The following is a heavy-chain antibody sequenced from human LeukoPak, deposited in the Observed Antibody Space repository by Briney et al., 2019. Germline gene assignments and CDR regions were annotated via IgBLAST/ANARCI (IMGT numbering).Heavy chain of an antibody. V-gene: IGHV3-30*03. D-gene: IGHD6-6*01. CDR2: MSYDGSIT. J-gene: IGHJ6*02. Sequence: GRSLRLSCAASGFTFSTAGMHWVRQAPGKGLEWVAVMSYDGSITYYRDSVKGRFTISRDNSKNTLYLQMNSLRAEDTAVYYCARDGKLVFGRDDYYYGMDVWGQGTTVTVSS. CDR1: GFTFSTAG. CDR3: ARDGKLVFGRDDYYYGMDV.